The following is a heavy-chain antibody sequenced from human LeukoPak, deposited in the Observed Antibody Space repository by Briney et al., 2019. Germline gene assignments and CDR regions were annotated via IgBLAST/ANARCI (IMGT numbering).Heavy chain of an antibody. J-gene: IGHJ3*01. V-gene: IGHV4-59*01. Sequence: SETLSLTCTVSGGSISSYYWTWIRQPPGKGLEWIGSIYYSGGTNYNPSLKSRVTISVDTSKKYFSLRLSSVTAADTAAYYCARHRGGFDLWGQGTMVTVSS. CDR3: ARHRGGFDL. D-gene: IGHD2-15*01. CDR1: GGSISSYY. CDR2: IYYSGGT.